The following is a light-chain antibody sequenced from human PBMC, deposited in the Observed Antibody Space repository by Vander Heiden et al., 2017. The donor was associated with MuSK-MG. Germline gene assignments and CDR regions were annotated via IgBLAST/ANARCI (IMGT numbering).Light chain of an antibody. CDR1: QSVSSSY. Sequence: EIVLTQSPATLSLSPGERATLSCRASQSVSSSYLAWYQQKPGQAPRLLIYGASSRATGIPDRFSGSGSGTDFTLTISRLEPEDFAVYYCQQYGSSTGWTFGQGTKVEIK. CDR3: QQYGSSTGWT. V-gene: IGKV3-20*01. CDR2: GAS. J-gene: IGKJ1*01.